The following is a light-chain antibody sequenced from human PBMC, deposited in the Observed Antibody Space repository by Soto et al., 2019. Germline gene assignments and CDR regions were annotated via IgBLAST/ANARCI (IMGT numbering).Light chain of an antibody. V-gene: IGLV2-14*03. CDR1: SSDIGSFTF. Sequence: QSALTQPASVSGSPGQSITISCTGTSSDIGSFTFVSWYQQHPGKVPKLMIFDVNRRPSGVSDRFSGSKSGNTASLTISGLQAEDEGDYYCSSYTSSSTHVFGSWTKVTVL. J-gene: IGLJ1*01. CDR3: SSYTSSSTHV. CDR2: DVN.